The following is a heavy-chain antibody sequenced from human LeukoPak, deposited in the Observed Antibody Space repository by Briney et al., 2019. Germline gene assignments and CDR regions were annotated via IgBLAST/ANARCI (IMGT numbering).Heavy chain of an antibody. CDR2: ISSNGGST. CDR1: GFTFSSYA. CDR3: CGYRPKTFDY. J-gene: IGHJ4*02. Sequence: PGGSLRLSCSASGFTFSSYAMHWVRQAPGKGLEYVSAISSNGGSTYYADSVKGRFTISRDNSKNTLYLQMSSLRAEDTAVYYCCGYRPKTFDYWGQGTLVTVSS. D-gene: IGHD3-22*01. V-gene: IGHV3-64D*06.